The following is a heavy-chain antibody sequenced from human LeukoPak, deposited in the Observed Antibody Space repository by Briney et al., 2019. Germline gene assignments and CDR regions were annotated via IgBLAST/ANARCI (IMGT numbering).Heavy chain of an antibody. CDR1: GYTFTKLS. J-gene: IGHJ4*02. Sequence: ASVKVSCKVSGYTFTKLSMHWVRQAPGKGLEWMGGFHPENGETIYAQKFQGRVTMTEDTSTGTAYMELSSLRSEDTAVYYCATPRIANYYPPRYWGQGTLVTVSS. D-gene: IGHD4/OR15-4a*01. CDR2: FHPENGET. V-gene: IGHV1-24*01. CDR3: ATPRIANYYPPRY.